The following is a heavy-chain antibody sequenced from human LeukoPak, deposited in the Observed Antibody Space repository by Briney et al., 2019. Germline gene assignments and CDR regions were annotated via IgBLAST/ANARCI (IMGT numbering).Heavy chain of an antibody. CDR1: GGSISSGNW. CDR2: IYHSGST. J-gene: IGHJ3*02. V-gene: IGHV4-4*02. Sequence: SETLSLTCAVSGGSISSGNWWSWVRQPPGKGLEWIGEIYHSGSTNYNPSLKSRVTISVDKSKNQFSLKLSSVTAADTAVYYCARQGTYYDSSGYYLRGAFDIWGQGTMVTVSS. CDR3: ARQGTYYDSSGYYLRGAFDI. D-gene: IGHD3-22*01.